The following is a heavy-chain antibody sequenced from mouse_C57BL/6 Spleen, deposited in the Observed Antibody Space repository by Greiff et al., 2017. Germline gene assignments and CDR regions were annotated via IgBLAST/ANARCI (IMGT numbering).Heavy chain of an antibody. CDR2: INPYNGGT. Sequence: VQLQQSGPVLVKPGASVKMSCKASGYTFTDYYMNWVKQSHGKSLEWIGVINPYNGGTSYNQKFKGKATLTVDKSSSTAYMELNSLTSEDSAVYYCAREGNGNYAMDYWGQGTSVTVSS. CDR3: AREGNGNYAMDY. CDR1: GYTFTDYY. D-gene: IGHD2-1*01. J-gene: IGHJ4*01. V-gene: IGHV1-19*01.